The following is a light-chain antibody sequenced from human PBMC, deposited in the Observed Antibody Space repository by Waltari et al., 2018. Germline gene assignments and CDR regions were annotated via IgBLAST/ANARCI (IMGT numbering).Light chain of an antibody. CDR3: SSYTRSDTLV. Sequence: QSALTQPASVSGSPGQSITISCTGTSNDVGGYDYVSWFQKHPDKAPELMLYGVTKRPSGVSMRCFGSKSGNAASLTISGLQAEDEADYYCSSYTRSDTLVFGGGTRLTVL. CDR1: SNDVGGYDY. J-gene: IGLJ3*02. V-gene: IGLV2-14*01. CDR2: GVT.